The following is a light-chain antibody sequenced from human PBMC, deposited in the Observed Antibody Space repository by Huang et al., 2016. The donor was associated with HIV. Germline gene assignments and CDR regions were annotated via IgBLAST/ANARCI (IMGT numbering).Light chain of an antibody. Sequence: DIVMTQSPESLAVSLGERATINCRSSQSVLNTDTNRGYLAWYQQKPGQRPRLLIYWASTRESGVPDRFLGTGSGTDFTLTISNLQAEDVAVYFCQQYYDTPLTFGPGTKVDIK. CDR3: QQYYDTPLT. CDR1: QSVLNTDTNRGY. V-gene: IGKV4-1*01. J-gene: IGKJ3*01. CDR2: WAS.